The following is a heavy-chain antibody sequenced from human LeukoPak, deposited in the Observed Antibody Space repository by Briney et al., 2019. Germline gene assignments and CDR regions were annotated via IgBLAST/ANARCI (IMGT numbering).Heavy chain of an antibody. Sequence: PGGSLRLSCAASGFTSDDFAMNWVRQAPGKGLEWVSGINWSGTTPTYGGSVKGRFTISRDNAKNSLFLQMNSLRGEDKALYYCATSGREGSGTYFRFWGQGTLVTVSS. V-gene: IGHV3-20*04. CDR3: ATSGREGSGTYFRF. CDR2: INWSGTTP. CDR1: GFTSDDFA. J-gene: IGHJ4*02. D-gene: IGHD1-26*01.